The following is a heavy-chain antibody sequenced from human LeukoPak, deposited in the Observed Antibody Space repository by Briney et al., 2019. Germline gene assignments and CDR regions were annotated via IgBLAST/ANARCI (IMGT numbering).Heavy chain of an antibody. Sequence: GESLKISCKGSGFSFTSYWIGWVRQMPGKGLEWMGIIYPGDSDTRYSPSFQGQVTISADKSISTAYLQWSSLKASDTAMYYCARSRYCSGGSCAVGYYGMDVWGQGTTVTVSS. CDR3: ARSRYCSGGSCAVGYYGMDV. J-gene: IGHJ6*02. CDR2: IYPGDSDT. V-gene: IGHV5-51*01. CDR1: GFSFTSYW. D-gene: IGHD2-15*01.